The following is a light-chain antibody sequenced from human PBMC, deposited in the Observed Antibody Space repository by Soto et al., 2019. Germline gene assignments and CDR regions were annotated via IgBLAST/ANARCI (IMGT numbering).Light chain of an antibody. J-gene: IGKJ1*01. CDR2: GAA. CDR3: QQYGSSPTWT. V-gene: IGKV3-20*01. CDR1: QSVSSSY. Sequence: EIVLTQSPGTLSLSPGERATLSCRASQSVSSSYLAWYQQKPGQAPRLLIYGAASRATGIRDRFSGSGSGTDFTLTISRVEPEDFAVYYCQQYGSSPTWTFGQGTKVEIK.